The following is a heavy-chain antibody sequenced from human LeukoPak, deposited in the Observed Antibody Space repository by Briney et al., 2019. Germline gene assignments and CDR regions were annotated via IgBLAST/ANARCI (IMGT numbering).Heavy chain of an antibody. CDR2: ISGSGGST. CDR3: AIRWATIPFDY. Sequence: GGSLRLSCAASGFTFSSYAMSCVRQAPGKGLEWVSAISGSGGSTYYADSVKGRLTISRDNSKNTLYLQMNSLRAEDTAVYYCAIRWATIPFDYWGQGTLVTVSS. CDR1: GFTFSSYA. J-gene: IGHJ4*02. V-gene: IGHV3-23*01. D-gene: IGHD5-24*01.